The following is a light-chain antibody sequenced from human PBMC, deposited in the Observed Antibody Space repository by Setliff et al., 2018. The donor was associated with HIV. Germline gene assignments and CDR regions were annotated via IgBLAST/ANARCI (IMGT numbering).Light chain of an antibody. V-gene: IGLV2-23*02. Sequence: QSVPTQPASVSGSPGQSITISCTGTSTDVGTYNLVSWYQQHPGKAPKVMIYEVSKRPSGISNRFSGSKSGNTASLTISGLQPEDESDYYCCSYASGSTSLFVFGTGTKVTVL. J-gene: IGLJ1*01. CDR3: CSYASGSTSLFV. CDR1: STDVGTYNL. CDR2: EVS.